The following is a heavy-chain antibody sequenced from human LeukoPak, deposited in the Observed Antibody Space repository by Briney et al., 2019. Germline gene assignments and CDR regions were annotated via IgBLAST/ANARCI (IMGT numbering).Heavy chain of an antibody. D-gene: IGHD6-13*01. Sequence: GGSLRLSCAASGFTFDDYGMSWVRQAPGKGLEWVSGINWNGGSTGYADSVKGRFTISRDNAKNSLYLQMNSLRAEDTALYHCARGKVKGAVYSSPIYGMDVWGQGTTVTVSS. CDR1: GFTFDDYG. CDR2: INWNGGST. J-gene: IGHJ6*02. CDR3: ARGKVKGAVYSSPIYGMDV. V-gene: IGHV3-20*01.